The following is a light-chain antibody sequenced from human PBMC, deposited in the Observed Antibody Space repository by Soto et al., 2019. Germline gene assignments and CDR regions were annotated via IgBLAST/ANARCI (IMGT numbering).Light chain of an antibody. V-gene: IGKV1-5*01. Sequence: DIQMTQSPSTLSASVGDRVTITCRASQSISSWLAWNQQKPGKAPKLLIYDASSLQSGVPSRFSGSGSGTEFTLTITSLRPDDYATYYCQQYTNTNNPWMFGQGTKVDIK. J-gene: IGKJ1*01. CDR2: DAS. CDR1: QSISSW. CDR3: QQYTNTNNPWM.